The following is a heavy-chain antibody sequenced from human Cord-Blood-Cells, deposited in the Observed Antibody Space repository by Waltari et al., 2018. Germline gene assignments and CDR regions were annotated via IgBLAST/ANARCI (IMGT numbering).Heavy chain of an antibody. V-gene: IGHV3-30-3*01. J-gene: IGHJ2*01. CDR1: GFTFSSYA. CDR2: IAYDGGNK. Sequence: QVQLVESGGGVVQPGRSLRLSCAASGFTFSSYAMHWVRQAPGKGLEWVAVIAYDGGNKYYATSVKGRFTISRDNSKNTLYLQMNSRRAEDTAVYYCARDFNGGGYFDLWGRGTLVTVSS. D-gene: IGHD2-8*01. CDR3: ARDFNGGGYFDL.